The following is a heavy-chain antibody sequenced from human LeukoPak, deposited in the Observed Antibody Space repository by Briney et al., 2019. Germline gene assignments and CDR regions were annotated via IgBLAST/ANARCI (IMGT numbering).Heavy chain of an antibody. D-gene: IGHD3-3*02. V-gene: IGHV3-9*01. CDR3: ALLATTSAFDI. CDR2: ITSNSDNS. Sequence: GRSLRLSCTASGFNFDDHVMHWVRQAAGQGLEWVSGITSNSDNSGYGDSVKGRFTISRDNAKNSLYLQMNSLRVEDSAFYYCALLATTSAFDIWGQGTMVTVSS. J-gene: IGHJ3*02. CDR1: GFNFDDHV.